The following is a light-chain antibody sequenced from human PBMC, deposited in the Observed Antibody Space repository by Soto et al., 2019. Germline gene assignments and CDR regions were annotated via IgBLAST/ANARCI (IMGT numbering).Light chain of an antibody. CDR2: DAS. V-gene: IGKV1-5*01. J-gene: IGKJ1*01. Sequence: DIQMTQSPSTLSASVGDRVVITCRVSQSITTWLAWYQQKPAKAPKLLIYDASSLESGVPSRFSGSGSGTEFTLTISSLQPDDFATYYCQQYNDYWTFGQGTKVDI. CDR1: QSITTW. CDR3: QQYNDYWT.